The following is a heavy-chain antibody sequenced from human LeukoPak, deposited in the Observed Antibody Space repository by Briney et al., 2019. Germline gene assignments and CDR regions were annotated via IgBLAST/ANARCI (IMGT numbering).Heavy chain of an antibody. CDR2: ISWNSGSI. CDR1: GFTFDDYA. V-gene: IGHV3-9*01. J-gene: IGHJ5*02. Sequence: PGRSLRLSCAASGFTFDDYAMHWVRQAPGKGLEWVSGISWNSGSIGYADSVKGRFTISRDNAKNSLYLQMNSLRAEDTALYYCARDVVPDHNWFDPWGQGTLVTVSS. D-gene: IGHD2-2*01. CDR3: ARDVVPDHNWFDP.